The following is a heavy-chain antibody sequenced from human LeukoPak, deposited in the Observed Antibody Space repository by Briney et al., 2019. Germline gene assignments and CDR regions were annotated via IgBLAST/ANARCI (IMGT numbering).Heavy chain of an antibody. D-gene: IGHD3-22*01. CDR1: GYTFTNYH. CDR2: VSTNDGNT. V-gene: IGHV1-18*01. Sequence: ASVKVSCKASGYTFTNYHIAWVRQAPGQGLEWMGWVSTNDGNTVYAQRLQGRVTMTTDTSTSVAYMELRSLTSDDTTVYYCTRAPPGMTMMTDYWGQGTLVTVSS. J-gene: IGHJ4*02. CDR3: TRAPPGMTMMTDY.